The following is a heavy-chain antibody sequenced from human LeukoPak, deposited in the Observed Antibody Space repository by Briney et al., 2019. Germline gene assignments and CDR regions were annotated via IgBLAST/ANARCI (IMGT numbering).Heavy chain of an antibody. V-gene: IGHV1-2*02. CDR2: INPNNGGT. J-gene: IGHJ4*02. CDR1: RYTFTSYG. D-gene: IGHD7-27*01. Sequence: ASVKVSCKASRYTFTSYGISWVRQAPGQGLEWLGWINPNNGGTNQVQRFQGRVTMTRDTSINTAYMELTNLKSDDTAVYFCARYSNSGGDFWGQGTLVTVSS. CDR3: ARYSNSGGDF.